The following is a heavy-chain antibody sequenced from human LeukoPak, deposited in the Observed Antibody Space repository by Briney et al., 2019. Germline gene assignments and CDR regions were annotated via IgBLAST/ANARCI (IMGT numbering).Heavy chain of an antibody. J-gene: IGHJ6*03. CDR1: GGTFSSYA. CDR3: AREVGDTNDYGDQNDYYYYYMDV. D-gene: IGHD4-17*01. V-gene: IGHV1-69*05. CDR2: IIPIFGTA. Sequence: ASVKVSCKASGGTFSSYAISWVRQAPGQGLEWMGGIIPIFGTANYAQKFQGRVTITTDESTSTAYMELSSLRSEDTAVYYCAREVGDTNDYGDQNDYYYYYMDVWGKGTTVTVSS.